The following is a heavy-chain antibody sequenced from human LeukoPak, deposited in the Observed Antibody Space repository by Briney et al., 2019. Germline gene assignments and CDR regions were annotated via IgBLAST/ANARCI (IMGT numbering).Heavy chain of an antibody. CDR3: TTFSMIVVVITD. J-gene: IGHJ4*02. CDR2: IKSKTDGGTT. Sequence: GGSLRLSCAASGFTFSNAWMSWVRQAPGKGLEWVGRIKSKTDGGTTDYAAPVKGRFTISRDDSKNTLYLQMNSLKTEDTAVYYCTTFSMIVVVITDWGQGTLVTVSS. V-gene: IGHV3-15*01. D-gene: IGHD3-22*01. CDR1: GFTFSNAW.